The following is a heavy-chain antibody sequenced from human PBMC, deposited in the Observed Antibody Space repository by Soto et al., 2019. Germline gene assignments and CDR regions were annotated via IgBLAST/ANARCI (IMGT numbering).Heavy chain of an antibody. V-gene: IGHV1-69*13. D-gene: IGHD6-13*01. CDR2: IIPIFGTA. CDR1: GVTFSSYA. CDR3: ARVAGSSWYYYYYGMDV. Sequence: SVKVSCKAFGVTFSSYAISWVRQAPGQGLEWMGGIIPIFGTANYAQKFQGRVTITADESTSTAYMELSSLRSEDTAVYYCARVAGSSWYYYYYGMDVWGQGTTVTVSS. J-gene: IGHJ6*02.